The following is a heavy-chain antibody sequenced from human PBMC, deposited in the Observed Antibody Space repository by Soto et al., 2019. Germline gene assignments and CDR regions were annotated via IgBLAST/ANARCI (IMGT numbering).Heavy chain of an antibody. CDR2: IYHSGST. CDR1: GGSISSSNW. CDR3: ASHGSGSYYFDY. Sequence: LSLTCAVSGGSISSSNWWSWVRQPPGKGLEWIGEIYHSGSTNYNPSLKSRVTISVDKSKNQFSLKLSSVTAADTAVYYCASHGSGSYYFDYWGQGTLVTVSS. D-gene: IGHD3-10*01. J-gene: IGHJ4*02. V-gene: IGHV4-4*02.